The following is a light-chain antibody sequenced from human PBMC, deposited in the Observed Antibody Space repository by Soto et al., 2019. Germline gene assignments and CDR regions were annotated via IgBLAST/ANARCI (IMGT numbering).Light chain of an antibody. CDR3: LQDFNYPYA. CDR2: AAS. J-gene: IGKJ2*01. Sequence: AIRLTQSPSSLSASVGDRVTISCRASQGIRNDLSWYQQKPGRAPRLLIYAASSLQHGVPSRFSGSGAGTDFPLTISSLQPEDFATYYCLQDFNYPYAFGQGTKLEIK. V-gene: IGKV1-6*01. CDR1: QGIRND.